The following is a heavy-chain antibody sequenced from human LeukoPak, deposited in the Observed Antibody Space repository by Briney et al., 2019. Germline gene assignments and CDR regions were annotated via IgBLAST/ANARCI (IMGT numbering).Heavy chain of an antibody. Sequence: GGSLRLSCAASEFSVGSNYTTWVRQAPGKGLEWVSLIYSGGSTYYADSVKGRFTISRDNSKNTLYLQMNSLRAEDTAVYYCAKDVIAAAGIDAFDIWGQGTMVTVSS. D-gene: IGHD6-13*01. CDR3: AKDVIAAAGIDAFDI. J-gene: IGHJ3*02. V-gene: IGHV3-66*01. CDR2: IYSGGST. CDR1: EFSVGSNY.